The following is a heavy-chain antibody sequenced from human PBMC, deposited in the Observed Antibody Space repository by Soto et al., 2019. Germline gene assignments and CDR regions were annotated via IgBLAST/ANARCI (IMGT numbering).Heavy chain of an antibody. J-gene: IGHJ4*02. V-gene: IGHV1-69*02. Sequence: QVQLVQSGAEVKKPGSSVKVSCKASGGTFSSYTISWVRQAPGQGLEWMGRIIPILGIANYAQKFQGRVXIXXDKSTSTAYMELSSLRPEDTAVYYCARVYGDAFDYWGQGTLVTVSS. CDR1: GGTFSSYT. CDR3: ARVYGDAFDY. D-gene: IGHD4-17*01. CDR2: IIPILGIA.